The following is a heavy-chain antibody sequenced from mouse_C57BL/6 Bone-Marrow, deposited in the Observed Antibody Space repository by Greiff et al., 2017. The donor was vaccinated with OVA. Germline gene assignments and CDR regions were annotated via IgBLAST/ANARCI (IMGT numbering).Heavy chain of an antibody. J-gene: IGHJ2*01. Sequence: QVQLQQSGAELVRPGSSVKLSCKASGYTFTSYWMDWVKQRPGQGLEWIGNIYPSDSETHYNQKFKDKATLTVDKSSSTAYMQLSSLTSEDSAVYYCARPRDWEDNYWGQGTTLTVSS. V-gene: IGHV1-61*01. CDR1: GYTFTSYW. D-gene: IGHD4-1*01. CDR3: ARPRDWEDNY. CDR2: IYPSDSET.